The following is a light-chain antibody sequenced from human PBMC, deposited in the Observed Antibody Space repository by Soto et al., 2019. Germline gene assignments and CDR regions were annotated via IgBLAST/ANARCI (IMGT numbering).Light chain of an antibody. Sequence: QSVLTQPASVSGSPGQSITISCTGTSSDVGNYKYVSWYQQHPGKAPKLMIYEVSTRPSGVSNRFSGSMSGNTVSLTISGLQAEDETDYYCFSYTSSGTYVLGTGTKLTVL. CDR2: EVS. V-gene: IGLV2-14*01. CDR1: SSDVGNYKY. CDR3: FSYTSSGTYV. J-gene: IGLJ1*01.